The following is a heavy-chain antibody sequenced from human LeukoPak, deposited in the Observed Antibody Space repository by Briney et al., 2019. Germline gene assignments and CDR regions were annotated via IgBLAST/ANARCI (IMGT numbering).Heavy chain of an antibody. J-gene: IGHJ4*02. CDR1: GFTFSTSA. D-gene: IGHD2-8*02. V-gene: IGHV3-64D*09. Sequence: GGSLRLSCSASGFTFSTSAMHWVRQAPGKGLEYVSSLGVNGISAYYADSVRGRFTISRDNSKGTLFLQMSSLRAEDTAVYYCVKGQEVVYTPTFDFWGQGTLVTVSS. CDR2: LGVNGISA. CDR3: VKGQEVVYTPTFDF.